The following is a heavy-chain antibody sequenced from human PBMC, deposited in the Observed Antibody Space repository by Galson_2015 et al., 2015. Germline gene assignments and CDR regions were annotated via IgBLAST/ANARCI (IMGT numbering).Heavy chain of an antibody. CDR3: ARDGGYYYDSSGYRV. CDR1: GYTFTSYG. D-gene: IGHD3-22*01. CDR2: ISAYNGNT. J-gene: IGHJ6*02. Sequence: SVKVSWKASGYTFTSYGISWVRQAPGQGLEWMGWISAYNGNTSYAQKLQGRVTMTTDTSTSTAYMELRSLRSDDTAVYYCARDGGYYYDSSGYRVWGQGTTVTVSS. V-gene: IGHV1-18*04.